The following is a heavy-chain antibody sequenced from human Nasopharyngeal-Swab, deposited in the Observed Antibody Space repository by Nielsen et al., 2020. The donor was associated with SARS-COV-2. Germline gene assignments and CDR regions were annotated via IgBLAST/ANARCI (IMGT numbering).Heavy chain of an antibody. CDR1: GFTFSDYY. D-gene: IGHD7-27*01. CDR2: ISSSSSYT. V-gene: IGHV3-11*06. J-gene: IGHJ4*02. CDR3: ARRAGDGEGDY. Sequence: GESLKISCAASGFTFSDYYMSWIRQAPGKGLEWVSYISSSSSYTNYADSVKGRFTISRDNAKNSLYLQMNSRRAEDTAVYYCARRAGDGEGDYWGQGTLVTVSS.